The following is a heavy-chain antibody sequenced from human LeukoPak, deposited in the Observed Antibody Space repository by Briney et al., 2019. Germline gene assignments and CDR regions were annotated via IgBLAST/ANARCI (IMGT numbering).Heavy chain of an antibody. J-gene: IGHJ5*02. CDR2: FIPIFGTA. CDR3: ARATVTTYYWFDP. CDR1: GGTSSNYA. Sequence: SVKVSCKASGGTSSNYAISGVRQAPAQGLEWMGVFIPIFGTANYAQKFQGRVTITADESTSTAYMELSSLRSEDTAVYYCARATVTTYYWFDPWGQGTLVTVSS. D-gene: IGHD4-17*01. V-gene: IGHV1-69*13.